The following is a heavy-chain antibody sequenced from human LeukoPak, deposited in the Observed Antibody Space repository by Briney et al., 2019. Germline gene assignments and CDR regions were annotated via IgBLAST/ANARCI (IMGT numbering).Heavy chain of an antibody. D-gene: IGHD1-1*01. Sequence: SPTLSLTFAISGDSVSSISAAWNWIRQSPWRGLEWLGRTYYRSKRYNDYAVSVKSRITINPDTSKNQFSLQLNSVTPEDTAVYYCVWWGSIGRSNWFDPWGQGTLVTVSS. CDR3: VWWGSIGRSNWFDP. CDR1: GDSVSSISAA. CDR2: TYYRSKRYN. V-gene: IGHV6-1*01. J-gene: IGHJ5*02.